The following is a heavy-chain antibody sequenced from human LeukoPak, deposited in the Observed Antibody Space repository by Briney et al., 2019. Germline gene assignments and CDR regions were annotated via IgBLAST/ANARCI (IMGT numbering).Heavy chain of an antibody. CDR2: INHSGST. V-gene: IGHV4-34*01. CDR1: GESFSGYY. J-gene: IGHJ5*02. CDR3: ARDSGTTGEVKFDP. Sequence: PSETLSLTCAVYGESFSGYYWSWIRQPPGKGLEWIGEINHSGSTNYNPSLKSRVTISVDTSKSQFSLKLSSVTAADTAVYYCARDSGTTGEVKFDPWGQGTLVTVSS. D-gene: IGHD3-10*01.